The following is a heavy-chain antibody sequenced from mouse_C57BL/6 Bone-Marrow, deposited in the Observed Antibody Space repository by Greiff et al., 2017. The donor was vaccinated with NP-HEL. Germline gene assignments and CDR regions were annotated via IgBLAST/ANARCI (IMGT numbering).Heavy chain of an antibody. J-gene: IGHJ1*03. CDR1: GFTFSDYY. CDR2: ISNGGGST. V-gene: IGHV5-12*01. Sequence: EVQRVESGGGLVQPGGSLKLSCAASGFTFSDYYMYWVRQTPEKRLEWVAYISNGGGSTYYPDTVKGRFTISRDNAKNTLYLQMSRLKSEDTAMYYCARLFTTVVARYFDVWGTGTTVTVSS. D-gene: IGHD1-1*01. CDR3: ARLFTTVVARYFDV.